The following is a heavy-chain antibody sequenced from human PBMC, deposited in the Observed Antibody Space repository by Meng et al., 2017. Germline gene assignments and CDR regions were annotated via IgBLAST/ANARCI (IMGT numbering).Heavy chain of an antibody. Sequence: VQLVEPVGGLVQPGGSLRLSCAASGFTFNNYWMHWVRQVPGKGLVWVSRISGDGSITNYADSVKGRFTISRDNAKNTLYLQMNSLRPEDTAVYYCLDEAPRSDYWGQGSLVTVSS. CDR3: LDEAPRSDY. J-gene: IGHJ4*02. CDR1: GFTFNNYW. CDR2: ISGDGSIT. V-gene: IGHV3-74*01. D-gene: IGHD1-1*01.